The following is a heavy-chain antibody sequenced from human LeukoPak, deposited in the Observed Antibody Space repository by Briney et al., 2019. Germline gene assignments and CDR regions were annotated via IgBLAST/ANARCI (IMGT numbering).Heavy chain of an antibody. CDR2: ISYDGTNK. J-gene: IGHJ3*02. V-gene: IGHV3-30*03. CDR3: VTIVGGYYPPVEGLDI. CDR1: GFIFSSYD. Sequence: GGSLRLSCAASGFIFSSYDMHWVRQAPGKGLEWVAVISYDGTNKYYADSVKGRFTISRDNSKNTLYLQMGSLKTEDTAVYYCVTIVGGYYPPVEGLDIWGQGTVVTVSS. D-gene: IGHD3-3*01.